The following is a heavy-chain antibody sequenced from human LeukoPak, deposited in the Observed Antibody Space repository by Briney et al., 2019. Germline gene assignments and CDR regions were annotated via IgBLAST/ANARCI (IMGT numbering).Heavy chain of an antibody. J-gene: IGHJ4*02. D-gene: IGHD1-26*01. V-gene: IGHV3-30*02. Sequence: GGSLRLSCAASGFTFNNYVMHWVRQTPGKGLEWVAFMWPDGSHKNFANSVKGLFTISRDNSKNTMYLEMNSLRTEDTAVYYCVKDGTSYQFDYWGQGTLVTVSS. CDR3: VKDGTSYQFDY. CDR2: MWPDGSHK. CDR1: GFTFNNYV.